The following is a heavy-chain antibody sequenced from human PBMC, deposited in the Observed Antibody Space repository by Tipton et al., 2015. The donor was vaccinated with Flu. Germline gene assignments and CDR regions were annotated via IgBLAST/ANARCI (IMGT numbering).Heavy chain of an antibody. Sequence: CAASGFTFSSYGMHWVRQAPGKGLEWVAVISYDGSNKYYADSVKGRFTISRDNSKNTLYLQMNSLRAEDTAVYYCAKAGYCSGGSCYSMEAFDIWGQGTMVTVSS. J-gene: IGHJ3*02. CDR3: AKAGYCSGGSCYSMEAFDI. V-gene: IGHV3-30*18. D-gene: IGHD2-15*01. CDR2: ISYDGSNK. CDR1: GFTFSSYG.